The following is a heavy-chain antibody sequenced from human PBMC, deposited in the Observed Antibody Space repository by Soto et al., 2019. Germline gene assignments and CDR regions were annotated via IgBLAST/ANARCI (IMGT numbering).Heavy chain of an antibody. J-gene: IGHJ6*02. D-gene: IGHD3-9*01. Sequence: ASVKVSCKASGYTFTGYYMHWVRQAPGQGLEWMGVINPSGDSTNYAQKFQGRVTITADKSTSTAYMELSSLRSEDTAVYYCARDLYDILTGYYYYYGMDVWGQGTTVTVSS. CDR2: INPSGDST. CDR1: GYTFTGYY. CDR3: ARDLYDILTGYYYYYGMDV. V-gene: IGHV1-46*01.